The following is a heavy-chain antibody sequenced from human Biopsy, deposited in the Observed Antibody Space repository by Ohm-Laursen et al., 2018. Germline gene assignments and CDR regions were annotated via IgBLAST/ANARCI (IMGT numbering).Heavy chain of an antibody. Sequence: VKISCKASGGTFTNHAVGWVRQAPGQGLEWVGSSIPLFNTANYADKFQGRVTLTADKSTTTAYMELSSLRSEDTAIYYCARFPLGAYDDSGSYRAVEHWYFDLWGRGTLVTVPS. CDR2: SIPLFNTA. CDR3: ARFPLGAYDDSGSYRAVEHWYFDL. J-gene: IGHJ2*01. D-gene: IGHD3-22*01. V-gene: IGHV1-69*13. CDR1: GGTFTNHA.